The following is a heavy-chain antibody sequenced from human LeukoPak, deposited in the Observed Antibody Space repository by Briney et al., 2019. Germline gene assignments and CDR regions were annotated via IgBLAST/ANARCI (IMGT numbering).Heavy chain of an antibody. CDR2: IKQDGSEK. D-gene: IGHD1-26*01. CDR3: ARATRIVGATASGYYYGMDV. V-gene: IGHV3-7*04. CDR1: GFTSSSYW. J-gene: IGHJ6*02. Sequence: GGSLRLSCAASGFTSSSYWMTWVRQAPGKGLEWVANIKQDGSEKYYVASVKGRFTISRDNSKNTLYLQMNSLRAEDTAVYYCARATRIVGATASGYYYGMDVWGQGTTVTVSS.